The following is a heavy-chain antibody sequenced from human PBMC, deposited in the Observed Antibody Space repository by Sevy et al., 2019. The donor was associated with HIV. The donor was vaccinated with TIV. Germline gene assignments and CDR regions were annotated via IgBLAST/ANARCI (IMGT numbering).Heavy chain of an antibody. D-gene: IGHD6-13*01. J-gene: IGHJ6*02. Sequence: GGSLRLSCAASGFTVSSDYMTWVRQAPGKGLEWVSVIYSGGTTYYADSVKGRFTISRDNSKNTVYLKMNSLRAEDTVVYYCARESSSTWQAGYYGMAVWGQGTTVTVSS. CDR1: GFTVSSDY. CDR3: ARESSSTWQAGYYGMAV. CDR2: IYSGGTT. V-gene: IGHV3-66*01.